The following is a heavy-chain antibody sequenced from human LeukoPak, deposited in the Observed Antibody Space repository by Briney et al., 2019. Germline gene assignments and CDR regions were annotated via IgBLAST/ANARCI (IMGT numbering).Heavy chain of an antibody. CDR2: ISHIGRT. J-gene: IGHJ4*02. D-gene: IGHD3-10*01. CDR1: GDSFSSHY. CDR3: AKSSWFGELFFDY. Sequence: PSETLSLTCAVSGDSFSSHYWTWIRQSPGTGLEWIGYISHIGRTNYNPSLKSRVTISIDTSKNQFPLKLRSVTAADTAVYYCAKSSWFGELFFDYWGQGTLVTVSS. V-gene: IGHV4-59*11.